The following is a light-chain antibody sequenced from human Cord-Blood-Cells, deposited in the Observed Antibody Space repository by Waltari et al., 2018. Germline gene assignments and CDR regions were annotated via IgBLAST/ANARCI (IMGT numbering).Light chain of an antibody. V-gene: IGKV3-15*01. Sequence: EIVMPHSPATLSVPPAERATLSCRASQSVSSNLAWYQQKPGQAPRLLIYGASTRATGIPARFSGSGSGTEFTLTISSLQSEDFAVYYCQQYNNWPPWTFGQGTKVEIK. J-gene: IGKJ1*01. CDR3: QQYNNWPPWT. CDR1: QSVSSN. CDR2: GAS.